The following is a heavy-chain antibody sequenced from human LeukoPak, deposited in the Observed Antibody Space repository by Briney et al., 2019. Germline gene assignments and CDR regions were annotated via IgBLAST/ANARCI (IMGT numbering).Heavy chain of an antibody. CDR1: GFTFDDYA. CDR2: ISWNSGSI. D-gene: IGHD2-2*01. V-gene: IGHV3-9*01. CDR3: ARAGNCSSTSCYWFDP. J-gene: IGHJ5*02. Sequence: PGGSLRLSCAASGFTFDDYAMHWVRQAPGKGLEWVSGISWNSGSIGYADSVKGRFTISRDIAKNSLYLQMNSLRAEDTAVYYCARAGNCSSTSCYWFDPWGQGTLVTVSS.